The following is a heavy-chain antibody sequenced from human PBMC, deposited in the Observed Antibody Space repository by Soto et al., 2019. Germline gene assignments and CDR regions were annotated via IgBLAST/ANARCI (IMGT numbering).Heavy chain of an antibody. CDR1: GFTLSDYY. CDR3: ARDTYPDFVYGYYGMDV. J-gene: IGHJ6*02. CDR2: ISSSGTTI. Sequence: GGSLRLSCAASGFTLSDYYMSWIRQAPGKGLEWVSYISSSGTTIYYADSVKGRFTISRDNAKNSLFLQMNSQRAEDTAVYYCARDTYPDFVYGYYGMDVWGQGTTVTVSS. V-gene: IGHV3-11*01. D-gene: IGHD2-8*01.